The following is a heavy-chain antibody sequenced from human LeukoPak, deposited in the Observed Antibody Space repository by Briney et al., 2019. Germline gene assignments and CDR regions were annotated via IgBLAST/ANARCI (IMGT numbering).Heavy chain of an antibody. J-gene: IGHJ4*02. CDR1: GCSFTGHY. D-gene: IGHD3-10*01. V-gene: IGHV1-46*01. CDR3: ARGGALWFGELIPTFDY. CDR2: INPSGGST. Sequence: ASVKVSCKASGCSFTGHYMHWVRQAPGQGLEWMGIINPSGGSTSYAQKFQGRVTMTRDMSTSTVYMELSSLRSEDTAVYYCARGGALWFGELIPTFDYWGQGTLVTVSS.